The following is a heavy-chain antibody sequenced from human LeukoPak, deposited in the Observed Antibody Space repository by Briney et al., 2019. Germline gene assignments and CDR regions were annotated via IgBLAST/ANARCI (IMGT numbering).Heavy chain of an antibody. D-gene: IGHD3-22*01. CDR2: INHSGST. CDR3: AREMYYYDSSGYRRGSYFDY. V-gene: IGHV4-34*01. CDR1: GGSFSGYY. J-gene: IGHJ4*02. Sequence: SETLSLTCAVYGGSFSGYYWSWIRQPPGKGLEWIGEINHSGSTNYNPSLKSRITISVDTSKNQFSLKLSSVTAADTAMYYCAREMYYYDSSGYRRGSYFDYWGQGTLVTVSS.